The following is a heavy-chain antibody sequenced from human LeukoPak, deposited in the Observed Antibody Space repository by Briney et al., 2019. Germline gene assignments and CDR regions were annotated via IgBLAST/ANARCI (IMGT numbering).Heavy chain of an antibody. V-gene: IGHV4-38-2*01. J-gene: IGHJ4*02. Sequence: PSETLSLTCAVSGYSISSGYYWGWIRQPPGKGLEWIGSIYHSGSTYYNPSLKSRVTISVDTSKNQFSLKLSSVTAADTAVYYCASRFWSGYYTVGYYFDYWGQGTLVIVSS. CDR1: GYSISSGYY. D-gene: IGHD3-3*01. CDR2: IYHSGST. CDR3: ASRFWSGYYTVGYYFDY.